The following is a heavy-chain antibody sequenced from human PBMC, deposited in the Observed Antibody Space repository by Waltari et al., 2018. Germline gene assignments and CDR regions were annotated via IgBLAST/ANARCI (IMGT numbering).Heavy chain of an antibody. CDR1: GFSFSDDW. V-gene: IGHV3-74*01. D-gene: IGHD3-9*01. CDR3: VRGRWILPAT. J-gene: IGHJ5*02. CDR2: LNSDGTSG. Sequence: EVQLVESGGGLVQPGGSLRLSCVASGFSFSDDWMHWVRQAPGNRPVWISGLNSDGTSGTDADFVKGRFVTSRDNTKNTLYLQLNNLRVEDTAMYYCVRGRWILPATWGLGTLVTVSS.